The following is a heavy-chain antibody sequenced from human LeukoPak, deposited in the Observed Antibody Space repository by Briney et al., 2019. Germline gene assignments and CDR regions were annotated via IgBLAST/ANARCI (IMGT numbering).Heavy chain of an antibody. CDR1: GDSVSSAGFH. D-gene: IGHD3-10*01. CDR3: ANYQRGPGSFYVAY. CDR2: SSYSGCT. J-gene: IGHJ4*02. V-gene: IGHV4-61*08. Sequence: SETLSLTCTVSGDSVSSAGFHWSWLRQPPGRRLEWVVYSSYSGCTNNNPSCNSRVTISLDTSNNQFSRKLSSLTPADTAIYLCANYQRGPGSFYVAYWGQGALVSVSS.